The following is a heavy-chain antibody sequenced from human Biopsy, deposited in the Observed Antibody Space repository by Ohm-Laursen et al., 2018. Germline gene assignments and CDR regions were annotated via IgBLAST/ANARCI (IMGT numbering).Heavy chain of an antibody. Sequence: ASVKVSCKASGGTFSSYAISWVRQAPGQGLEWVGRIFPIVGIEDHALKFKDRITINADESTNTAYMELSSLRSEDTAIYYCARGSGSYSRVMDVWGRGTTVIVSS. CDR3: ARGSGSYSRVMDV. J-gene: IGHJ6*02. D-gene: IGHD3-10*01. CDR2: IFPIVGIE. CDR1: GGTFSSYA. V-gene: IGHV1-69*04.